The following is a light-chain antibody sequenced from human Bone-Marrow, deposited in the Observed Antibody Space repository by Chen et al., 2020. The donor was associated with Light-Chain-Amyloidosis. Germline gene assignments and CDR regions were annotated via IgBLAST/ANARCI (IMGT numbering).Light chain of an antibody. CDR2: DDS. Sequence: SYVLPQPPSVSVAPGQTARIPCGGNNIGSKSMHWYQQKPGQAPVLVVYDDSDRPSGIPERISGSNSGNTATLTISRVEAGDEADYYCQVWDSSSDLRVFGGGTRLTVL. V-gene: IGLV3-21*02. J-gene: IGLJ3*02. CDR1: NIGSKS. CDR3: QVWDSSSDLRV.